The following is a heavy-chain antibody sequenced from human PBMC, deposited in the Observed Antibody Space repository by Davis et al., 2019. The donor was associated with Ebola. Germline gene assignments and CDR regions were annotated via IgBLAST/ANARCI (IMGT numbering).Heavy chain of an antibody. D-gene: IGHD2-15*01. V-gene: IGHV4-39*07. Sequence: MPSETLSLTCTVSGGSISSSSYYWGWIRQPPGKGLEWIGSIYYSGSTNYNPSLKSRVTISVDTSKNQFSLKLSSVTAADTAVYYCARVRGYCSGGSCYSPRFDPWGQGTLVTVSS. CDR2: IYYSGST. J-gene: IGHJ5*02. CDR3: ARVRGYCSGGSCYSPRFDP. CDR1: GGSISSSSYY.